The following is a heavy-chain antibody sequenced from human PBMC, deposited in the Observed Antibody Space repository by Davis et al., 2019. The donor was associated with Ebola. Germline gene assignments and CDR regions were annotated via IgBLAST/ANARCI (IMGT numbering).Heavy chain of an antibody. D-gene: IGHD4-23*01. CDR1: GGSISSGGYS. V-gene: IGHV4-30-2*01. Sequence: PSETLSLTCAVSGGSISSGGYSWSWIRQPPGKGLEWIGYIYHSGSTYYNPSLKSRVTISVDTSKNQFSLRLNSVTAADTAVYYCARHAVITPLFDYWGQGTLVTVSS. J-gene: IGHJ4*02. CDR2: IYHSGST. CDR3: ARHAVITPLFDY.